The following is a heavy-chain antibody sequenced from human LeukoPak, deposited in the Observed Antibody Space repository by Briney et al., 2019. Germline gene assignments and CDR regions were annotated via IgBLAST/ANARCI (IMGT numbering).Heavy chain of an antibody. D-gene: IGHD3-16*01. CDR3: ARDGLGQNYYYYYMDV. CDR1: GASISSYY. V-gene: IGHV4-59*12. Sequence: SETLSLTCTVSGASISSYYWSWIRQPPGKGLEWIGYIYYSGSTNYNPSLKSRVTISVDTSKNQFSLKLSSVTAADTAVYYCARDGLGQNYYYYYMDVWGKGTTVTISS. CDR2: IYYSGST. J-gene: IGHJ6*03.